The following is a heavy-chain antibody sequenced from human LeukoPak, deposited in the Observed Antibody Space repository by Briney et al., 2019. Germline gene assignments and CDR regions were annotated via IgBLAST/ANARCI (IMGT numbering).Heavy chain of an antibody. Sequence: GGSLXLSCAASGFTFSSYGMHWGRQAPGKGVEGVAFIRDDGSNKYYAESVKGRLTISRDNYKKTLYLQMNSLRAEDTAVYYCAVPPEGELPLGGYYFDYWGQGTLVTVSS. J-gene: IGHJ4*02. CDR1: GFTFSSYG. V-gene: IGHV3-30*02. CDR3: AVPPEGELPLGGYYFDY. D-gene: IGHD1-26*01. CDR2: IRDDGSNK.